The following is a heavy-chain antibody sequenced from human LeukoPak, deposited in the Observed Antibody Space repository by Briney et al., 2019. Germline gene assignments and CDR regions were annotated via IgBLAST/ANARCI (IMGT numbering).Heavy chain of an antibody. CDR1: GGSISSYY. J-gene: IGHJ3*02. CDR2: INHSGST. Sequence: PSETLSLTCTVSGGSISSYYWSWIRQPPGKGLEWIGEINHSGSTNYNPSLKSRVTISVDTSKNQFSLKLSSVTAADTAVYYCARRTRIAAAGGGAFDIWGQGTMVTVSS. CDR3: ARRTRIAAAGGGAFDI. D-gene: IGHD6-13*01. V-gene: IGHV4-34*01.